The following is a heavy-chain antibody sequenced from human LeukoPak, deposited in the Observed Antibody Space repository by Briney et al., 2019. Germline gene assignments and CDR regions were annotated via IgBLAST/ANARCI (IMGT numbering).Heavy chain of an antibody. Sequence: SETLSLTCAVSGGSISTYYWSWIRQPPGKGLEWIGYIYYSGSTNYNPSLKSRVTISLDTSKNQFSLKLSSVTAADTAVYYCARSLSSWWEDWFDPWGQGTLVTVSS. D-gene: IGHD6-13*01. CDR1: GGSISTYY. CDR2: IYYSGST. J-gene: IGHJ5*02. V-gene: IGHV4-59*01. CDR3: ARSLSSWWEDWFDP.